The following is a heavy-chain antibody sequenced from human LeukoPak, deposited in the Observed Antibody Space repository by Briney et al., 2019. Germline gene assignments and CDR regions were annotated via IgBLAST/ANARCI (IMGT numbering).Heavy chain of an antibody. CDR2: ISQSGST. Sequence: SETLSLTCAVQGGSFGGYYWIWIRQPPGKGLEWIGEISQSGSTNYNPSLKSRVSISVDTSKNEFSLKVSSVTAADTAVYYCARGTPCYYSYFMDVWGKGTTVTVSS. J-gene: IGHJ6*03. CDR3: ARGTPCYYSYFMDV. CDR1: GGSFGGYY. V-gene: IGHV4-34*01.